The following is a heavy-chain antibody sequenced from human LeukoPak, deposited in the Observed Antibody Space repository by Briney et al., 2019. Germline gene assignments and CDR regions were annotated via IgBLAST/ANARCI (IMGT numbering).Heavy chain of an antibody. Sequence: GASVKVSCKASGYTFTGYYMHWVRQAPGQGLEWMGWINPNSGGTNYAQKFQGRVTMTRDTSISTAYMELSRLRSDDTAVYYCARGSIAARAWFDPWGQGTLVTVSS. V-gene: IGHV1-2*02. D-gene: IGHD6-6*01. J-gene: IGHJ5*02. CDR1: GYTFTGYY. CDR3: ARGSIAARAWFDP. CDR2: INPNSGGT.